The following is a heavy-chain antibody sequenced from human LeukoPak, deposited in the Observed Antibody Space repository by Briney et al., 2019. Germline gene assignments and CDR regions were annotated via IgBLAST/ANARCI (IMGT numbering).Heavy chain of an antibody. Sequence: SETLSLTYTVCGGYTSSYYWSWIRQPPGKGLEWIGYIYYSGSTNYNPSLKSRVTISVDTSKNQFSLKLSSVTAADTAVYYCGRGYSYGDRWFDPWGQGTLVTVSS. CDR1: GGYTSSYY. D-gene: IGHD5-18*01. J-gene: IGHJ5*02. CDR3: GRGYSYGDRWFDP. V-gene: IGHV4-59*01. CDR2: IYYSGST.